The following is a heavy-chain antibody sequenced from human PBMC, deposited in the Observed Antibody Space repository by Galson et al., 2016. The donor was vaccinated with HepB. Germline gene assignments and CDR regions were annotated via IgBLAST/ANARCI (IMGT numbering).Heavy chain of an antibody. CDR3: ARGIQRCDSHGDYHRHACFDP. Sequence: SLRLSCAVSGFTVNSFVLNWLRQAPGKGLEWVSSIRRGGGRTDYSASVKGRFIISRDISRNTLILQVSSLRGEDTAIYYCARGIQRCDSHGDYHRHACFDPWGQGTLVTVSS. D-gene: IGHD4-17*01. CDR1: GFTVNSFV. CDR2: IRRGGGRT. J-gene: IGHJ5*02. V-gene: IGHV3-23*01.